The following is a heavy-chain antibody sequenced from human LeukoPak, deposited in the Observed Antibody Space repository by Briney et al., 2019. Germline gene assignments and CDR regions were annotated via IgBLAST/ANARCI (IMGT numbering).Heavy chain of an antibody. CDR3: ARRGGSSTSCYRY. V-gene: IGHV4-34*01. J-gene: IGHJ4*02. D-gene: IGHD2-2*01. Sequence: TSETLSLTCAAYGGSFSGYYWSWIRQPPGKGLEWIGEINHSGSTNYNPSLKSRVTISVDTSKNQFSLKLSSVTAADTAVYYCARRGGSSTSCYRYWGQGTPVTVSS. CDR2: INHSGST. CDR1: GGSFSGYY.